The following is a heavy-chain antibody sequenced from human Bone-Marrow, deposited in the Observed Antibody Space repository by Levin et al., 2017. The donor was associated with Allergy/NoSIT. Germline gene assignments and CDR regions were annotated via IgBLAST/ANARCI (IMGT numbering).Heavy chain of an antibody. D-gene: IGHD2-21*02. J-gene: IGHJ4*02. CDR3: ITSPRAGVCCN. V-gene: IGHV3-15*01. CDR1: GFTFTNAW. Sequence: PGGSLRLSCEASGFTFTNAWMSWVRQAPGKGLEWVGRIKSNIDGGTTDYAAHVQGRFSISRDDPKNALYLQMDSLKTEGTAVYYCITSPRAGVCCNWGQGVLVTVSS. CDR2: IKSNIDGGTT.